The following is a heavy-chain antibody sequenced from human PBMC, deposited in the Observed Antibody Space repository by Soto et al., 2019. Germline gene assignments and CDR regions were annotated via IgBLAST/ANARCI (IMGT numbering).Heavy chain of an antibody. V-gene: IGHV3-23*01. D-gene: IGHD1-26*01. CDR3: AKNQGVELVPLATVDWFDP. CDR1: GFILENFG. J-gene: IGHJ5*02. CDR2: ISGSGFKQ. Sequence: GGSLRLSCAASGFILENFGRRWVRQAPGKGLEWISSISGSGFKQYYADSVKGRFTISRDNFKSTVYLELNNLSAEDTAVYHCAKNQGVELVPLATVDWFDPWGQGSVVTVSS.